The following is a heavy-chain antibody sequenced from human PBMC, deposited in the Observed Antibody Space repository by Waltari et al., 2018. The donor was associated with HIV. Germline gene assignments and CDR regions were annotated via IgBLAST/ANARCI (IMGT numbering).Heavy chain of an antibody. D-gene: IGHD6-13*01. CDR3: ARGRGDSSSWYFDF. Sequence: EVQLVESGGRMVQPGGSLRLSCAASGFTFRNFWMTWVRPAPGKGLEWVANIKQDGSEKYYVDSVKGRFTISRDNAKNSLYLQMNSLRGEDTSVYYCARGRGDSSSWYFDFWGQGTLVTVSS. CDR2: IKQDGSEK. V-gene: IGHV3-7*04. CDR1: GFTFRNFW. J-gene: IGHJ4*02.